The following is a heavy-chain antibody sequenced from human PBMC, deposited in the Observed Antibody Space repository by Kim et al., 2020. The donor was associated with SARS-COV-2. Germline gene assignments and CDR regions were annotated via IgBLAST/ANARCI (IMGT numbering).Heavy chain of an antibody. J-gene: IGHJ4*02. CDR3: ARDYGRSFDL. D-gene: IGHD4-17*01. V-gene: IGHV3-7*01. CDR2: EK. Sequence: EKIRVDYGRGRVTISRANAKHSLYLQMDSLRGEDTAVYYCARDYGRSFDLWGQGTLVTVSS.